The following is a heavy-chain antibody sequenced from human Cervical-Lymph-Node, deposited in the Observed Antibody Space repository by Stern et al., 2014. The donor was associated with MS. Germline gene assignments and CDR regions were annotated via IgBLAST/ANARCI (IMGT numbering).Heavy chain of an antibody. CDR2: ISAHNGNT. Sequence: DQLVESGAEVKKPGASVKVSCKASGHTTTSYGISWVRQAPGQGLEWMGWISAHNGNTNYVQKLQGRLTMTTDTSTSTAYMELRSLRSDDTAVYYCATFIATAGTFNYWGQGTLVTVSS. J-gene: IGHJ4*02. D-gene: IGHD6-25*01. V-gene: IGHV1-18*01. CDR1: GHTTTSYG. CDR3: ATFIATAGTFNY.